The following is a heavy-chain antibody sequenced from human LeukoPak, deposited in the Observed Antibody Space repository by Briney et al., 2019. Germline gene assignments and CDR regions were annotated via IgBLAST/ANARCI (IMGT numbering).Heavy chain of an antibody. D-gene: IGHD2-15*01. CDR3: AREMVVNPY. V-gene: IGHV3-74*01. Sequence: GGSLRLSCAASGFTFSSHWMLWVRQAPGKGLVWVSRINCDGSSTSYADSVKGRFTISRDNAKNTLYLQMNSLRAEDTAIYYCAREMVVNPYWGQGTLVTVSS. CDR2: INCDGSST. CDR1: GFTFSSHW. J-gene: IGHJ4*02.